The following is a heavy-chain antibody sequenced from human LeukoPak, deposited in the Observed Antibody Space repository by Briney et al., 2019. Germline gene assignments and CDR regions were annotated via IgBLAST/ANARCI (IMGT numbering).Heavy chain of an antibody. CDR3: ARGMATTVSNRHAFDI. V-gene: IGHV4-34*01. CDR1: GFTFSNAW. J-gene: IGHJ3*02. Sequence: PGGSLRHSCAASGFTFSNAWMSWVRQPPGKGLEWIGEINHSGSTNYNPSLKSRVTISVDTSKNQFSLKLSSVTAADTAVYYCARGMATTVSNRHAFDIWGQGTMVTVSS. CDR2: INHSGST. D-gene: IGHD4-17*01.